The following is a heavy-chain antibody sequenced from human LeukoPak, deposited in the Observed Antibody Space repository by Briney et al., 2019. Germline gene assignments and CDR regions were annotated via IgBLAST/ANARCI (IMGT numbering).Heavy chain of an antibody. D-gene: IGHD6-13*01. V-gene: IGHV4-59*01. J-gene: IGHJ4*02. Sequence: SETLSLTCTVSGGSISSYYWSWIRQPPGKGLEWIGYIYYSGSTNYNPSLKSRVTISVDTSKNQFSLKLSSVTAADTAVYYCARAIAAAGTCFDYWGQGTLVTVSS. CDR3: ARAIAAAGTCFDY. CDR2: IYYSGST. CDR1: GGSISSYY.